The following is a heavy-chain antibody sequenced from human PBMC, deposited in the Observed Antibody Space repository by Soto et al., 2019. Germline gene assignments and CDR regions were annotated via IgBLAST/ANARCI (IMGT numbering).Heavy chain of an antibody. V-gene: IGHV1-2*02. Sequence: QVQLVQSGAEVKKHGASVKVSCKASGYTFTGYYLHWVRQAPGQGPEWMGWINPNSGGTTYAQKVQGRVTVTRDTSISTAYMDLSSLRSDDTAVYYRARGGSISLDYWGQGTLVTVSS. CDR3: ARGGSISLDY. CDR1: GYTFTGYY. J-gene: IGHJ4*02. CDR2: INPNSGGT. D-gene: IGHD1-26*01.